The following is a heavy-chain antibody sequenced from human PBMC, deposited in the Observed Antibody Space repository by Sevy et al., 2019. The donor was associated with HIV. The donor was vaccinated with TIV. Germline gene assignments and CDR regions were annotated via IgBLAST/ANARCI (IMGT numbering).Heavy chain of an antibody. CDR3: AREGYYYRSGTYRPPNYYGMDV. V-gene: IGHV1-18*01. CDR2: ISDYNGYT. Sequence: ASVKVSCKASGYTFSSYDISWVRQAPGQGLEWMGWISDYNGYTNYAHKFQGRVTMSTETSTRTAYMELRSLRSDDTAVYFCAREGYYYRSGTYRPPNYYGMDVWGQGTAVTVSS. CDR1: GYTFSSYD. D-gene: IGHD3-10*01. J-gene: IGHJ6*02.